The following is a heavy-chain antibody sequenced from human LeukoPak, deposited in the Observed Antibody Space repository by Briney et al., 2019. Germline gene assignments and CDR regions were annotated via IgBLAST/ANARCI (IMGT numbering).Heavy chain of an antibody. CDR2: IYYSGST. CDR3: ARGYGGQYFQH. CDR1: GGSISSHY. Sequence: SETLSLTCTVSGGSISSHYWSSIRQPPGKGLEWIGYIYYSGSTNYNPSLKSRVTISVDTSKNQFSLKLSSVTAADTAVYYCARGYGGQYFQHWGQGTLVTVSS. D-gene: IGHD4-23*01. J-gene: IGHJ1*01. V-gene: IGHV4-59*11.